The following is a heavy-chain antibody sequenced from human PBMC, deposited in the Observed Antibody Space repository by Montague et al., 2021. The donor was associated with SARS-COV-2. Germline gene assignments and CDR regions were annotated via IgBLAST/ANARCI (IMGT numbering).Heavy chain of an antibody. D-gene: IGHD5-18*01. Sequence: SLRLSCAASGFTFGGDATTWVRQAPGKGLEWLGFIRDTSYGEAAEYAASVRGRFTFSRDNSKSIAYLQMDSLKTEDTAVYYCGRLLVNTAAVIHYYYGVDVWGRGTTVIVSS. V-gene: IGHV3-49*04. J-gene: IGHJ6*02. CDR1: GFTFGGDA. CDR3: GRLLVNTAAVIHYYYGVDV. CDR2: IRDTSYGEAA.